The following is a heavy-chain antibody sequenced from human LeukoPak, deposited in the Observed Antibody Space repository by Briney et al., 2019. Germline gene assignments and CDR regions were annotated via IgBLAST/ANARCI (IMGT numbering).Heavy chain of an antibody. V-gene: IGHV3-30*02. CDR1: GFTSSTYG. CDR2: IRYDGSSK. Sequence: GGSLRLSCAASGFTSSTYGMHWVRQTPGKGLEWVAFIRYDGSSKSYADSVKGRFTISRDNSKNVLYLQMNSLRADDTAVYYCAKVGSAYDFWSGFDYWGQGTLVTVSS. J-gene: IGHJ4*02. CDR3: AKVGSAYDFWSGFDY. D-gene: IGHD3-3*01.